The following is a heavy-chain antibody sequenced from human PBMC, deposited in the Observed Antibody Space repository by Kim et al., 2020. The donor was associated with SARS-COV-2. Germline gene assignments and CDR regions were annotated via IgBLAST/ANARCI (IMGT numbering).Heavy chain of an antibody. CDR2: FYSDGST. CDR1: GFIVSSNY. J-gene: IGHJ4*02. Sequence: GGSLRLSCAASGFIVSSNYMTWVRQAPGKGLEWVSVFYSDGSTYYADSVKGRFTISRDNSKNTMYLQMNRLRAEDTAVYYCARGKWELDYWGQGTLVTVS. CDR3: ARGKWELDY. D-gene: IGHD1-26*01. V-gene: IGHV3-53*01.